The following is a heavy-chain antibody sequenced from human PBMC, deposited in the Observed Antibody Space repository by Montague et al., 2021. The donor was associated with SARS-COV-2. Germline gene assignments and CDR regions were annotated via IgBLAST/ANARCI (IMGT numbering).Heavy chain of an antibody. CDR3: AGVKSMITFWGVIVLFDY. V-gene: IGHV4-31*03. Sequence: TLSLTCTVSGGSISSGGYYWSWIRQHPGKGLEWIVYIYYSGSTYYNPSLKSRVTISVDTSKNQFSLKLSSVTAADTAVYSCAGVKSMITFWGVIVLFDYWGQGTLVTVSS. D-gene: IGHD3-16*02. CDR1: GGSISSGGYY. CDR2: IYYSGST. J-gene: IGHJ4*02.